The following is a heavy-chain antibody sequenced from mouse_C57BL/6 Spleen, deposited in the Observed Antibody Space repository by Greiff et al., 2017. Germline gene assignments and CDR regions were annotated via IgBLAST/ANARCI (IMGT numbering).Heavy chain of an antibody. CDR2: FHPYNDDT. CDR1: GYTFTTYP. J-gene: IGHJ4*01. CDR3: ARGEYDYDGEGYAMDY. Sequence: VQLQQSGAELVKPGASVKMSCKASGYTFTTYPIEWMKQNHGKSLEWIGNFHPYNDDTKYNEKFKGKATLTVEKSSSTVYLELSRLTSDDSAVYYCARGEYDYDGEGYAMDYWGQGTSVTVSS. D-gene: IGHD2-4*01. V-gene: IGHV1-47*01.